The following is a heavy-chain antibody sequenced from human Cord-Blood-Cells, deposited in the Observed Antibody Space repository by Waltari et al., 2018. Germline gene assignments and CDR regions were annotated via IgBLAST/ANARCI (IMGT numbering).Heavy chain of an antibody. CDR1: GYTFTGYY. J-gene: IGHJ4*02. Sequence: SCKASGYTFTGYYMHWVRQAPGQGLEWMGWINPNSGGTNYAQKFQGRVTMTRDTSISTAYMELSRLRSDDTAVYYCAGRAEPGAGSFDYWGQGTLVTVSS. V-gene: IGHV1-2*02. CDR2: INPNSGGT. CDR3: AGRAEPGAGSFDY. D-gene: IGHD3-10*01.